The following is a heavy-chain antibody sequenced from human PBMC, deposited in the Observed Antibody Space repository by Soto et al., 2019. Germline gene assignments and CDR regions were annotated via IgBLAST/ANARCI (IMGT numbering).Heavy chain of an antibody. D-gene: IGHD1-26*01. J-gene: IGHJ4*02. CDR3: ARILGLSRRFES. CDR1: GYIFTDYW. Sequence: PGESLKISCKTSGYIFTDYWIGWVRQKPGKGLEWMGITFPGDSDSIYSPSFQGHVTISAEESVSTAYLRWGSLKASDTATYYCARILGLSRRFESWGQGTLVTVSS. V-gene: IGHV5-51*01. CDR2: TFPGDSDS.